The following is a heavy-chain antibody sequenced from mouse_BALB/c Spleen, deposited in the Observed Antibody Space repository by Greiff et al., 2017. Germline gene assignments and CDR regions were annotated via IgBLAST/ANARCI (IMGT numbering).Heavy chain of an antibody. D-gene: IGHD2-4*01. V-gene: IGHV5-9-4*01. CDR2: ISSGGSYT. J-gene: IGHJ4*01. CDR1: GFTFSSYA. Sequence: EVKLVESGGGLVKPGGSLKLSCAASGFTFSSYAMSWVRQSPEKRLEWVAEISSGGSYTYYPDTVTGRFTISRDNAKNTLYLEMSSLRSEDTAMYYCATMITAMDYWGQGTSVTVSS. CDR3: ATMITAMDY.